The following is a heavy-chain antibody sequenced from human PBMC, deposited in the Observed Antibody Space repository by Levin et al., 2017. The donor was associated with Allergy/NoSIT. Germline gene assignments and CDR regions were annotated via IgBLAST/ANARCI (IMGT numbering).Heavy chain of an antibody. J-gene: IGHJ5*02. Sequence: GSLRLSCTVSGGSISSYYWSWIRQPPGKGLEWIGYIYYSGSTNYNPSLKSRVTISVDTSKNQFSLKLSSVTAADTAVYYCARHPAVGATFFWFDPWGQGTLVTVSS. CDR1: GGSISSYY. D-gene: IGHD1-26*01. V-gene: IGHV4-59*08. CDR3: ARHPAVGATFFWFDP. CDR2: IYYSGST.